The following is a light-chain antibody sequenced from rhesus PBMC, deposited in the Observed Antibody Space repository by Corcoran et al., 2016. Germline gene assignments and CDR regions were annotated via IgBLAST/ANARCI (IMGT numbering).Light chain of an antibody. V-gene: IGKV3-53*01. CDR3: QKYSSSPFS. Sequence: QVILTQSPATLALSPGERATLSCRASQSVNSKLAWYQQKPGPAPRLLMYGASSRATGIPDRFTGSGSGTEFTLPLSSLEPEDFAVYYCQKYSSSPFSFGPGTKLDMK. CDR1: QSVNSK. CDR2: GAS. J-gene: IGKJ3*01.